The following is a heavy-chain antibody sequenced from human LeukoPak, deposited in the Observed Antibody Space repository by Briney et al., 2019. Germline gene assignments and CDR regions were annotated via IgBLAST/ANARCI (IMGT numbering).Heavy chain of an antibody. CDR1: GFTFSSYE. CDR2: ISGSGSTI. D-gene: IGHD2-2*01. J-gene: IGHJ4*02. Sequence: PGGSLRLSCAASGFTFSSYEMSWVRQAPGKGLEWVSYISGSGSTIYYADSAKGRFTISRDNAKNSLYLQMNSLRAEDTAVYYCATSPARGYPPDYWGQGTLVTVSS. CDR3: ATSPARGYPPDY. V-gene: IGHV3-48*03.